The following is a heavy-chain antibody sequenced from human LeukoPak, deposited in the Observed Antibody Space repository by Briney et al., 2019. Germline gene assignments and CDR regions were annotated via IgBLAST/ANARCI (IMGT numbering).Heavy chain of an antibody. CDR2: IYYSGST. D-gene: IGHD2-15*01. CDR3: AREVSGYCSGGSCYRWDP. CDR1: GGSISSYY. J-gene: IGHJ5*02. Sequence: SETLSLTCTVSGGSISSYYWSWIRQPPGKGLEWIGYIYYSGSTNYNPSLKSRVTISVDTSKNRFSLKLSSVTAADTAVYYCAREVSGYCSGGSCYRWDPWGQGTLVTVSS. V-gene: IGHV4-59*01.